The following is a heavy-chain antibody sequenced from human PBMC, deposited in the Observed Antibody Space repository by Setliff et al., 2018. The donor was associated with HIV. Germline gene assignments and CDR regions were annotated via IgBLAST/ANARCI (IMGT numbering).Heavy chain of an antibody. D-gene: IGHD5-18*01. CDR3: ARGGGPDTNFDL. V-gene: IGHV4-39*07. CDR1: GGSIRNGLYY. J-gene: IGHJ4*02. CDR2: VYYSGST. Sequence: PSETMSLTCTVSGGSIRNGLYYWHWVRQPPGKGLEWIGSVYYSGSTYYKTSLKSRVTISVDTSKNQFSLRLRSVTAAYRAVYYCARGGGPDTNFDLWGQGTLVTVSS.